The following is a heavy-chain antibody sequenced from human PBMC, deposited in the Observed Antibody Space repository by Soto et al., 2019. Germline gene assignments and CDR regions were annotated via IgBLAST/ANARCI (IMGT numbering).Heavy chain of an antibody. CDR3: ARDRHCSGGSCYSAYYYYMDV. V-gene: IGHV1-69*04. CDR2: IIPILGIA. CDR1: VGTYSSYT. Sequence: SVKVSCKDSVGTYSSYTISWVRQAHRQGLEWMGRIIPILGIANYAQKFQGRVTITADKSTSTAYMELSSLRSEDTAVYYCARDRHCSGGSCYSAYYYYMDVWGKGTTVTVSS. D-gene: IGHD2-15*01. J-gene: IGHJ6*03.